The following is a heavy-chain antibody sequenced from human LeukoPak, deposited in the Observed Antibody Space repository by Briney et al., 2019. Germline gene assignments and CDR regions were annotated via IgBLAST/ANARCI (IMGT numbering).Heavy chain of an antibody. V-gene: IGHV3-48*03. Sequence: GGSPRLSCAASGFTFSSYEMNWVRQAPGKGLEWVSYISSSGSTIYYADSVKGRLTISRDNAKNSLYLQMNSLRAEDTAVYYCAELGITMIGGVWGKGTTVTISS. J-gene: IGHJ6*04. CDR1: GFTFSSYE. CDR3: AELGITMIGGV. CDR2: ISSSGSTI. D-gene: IGHD3-10*02.